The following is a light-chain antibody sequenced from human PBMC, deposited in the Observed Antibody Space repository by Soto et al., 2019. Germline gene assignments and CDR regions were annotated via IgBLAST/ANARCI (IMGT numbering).Light chain of an antibody. CDR2: GAS. CDR3: QQYGNFPYT. Sequence: EIVLTQSPGTLSLSPGERATLSCRASQSVPSAGLAWSRHNPGQAPRLLIYGASSRATGVPDRVSGSGSGTDFTLTINRLEPEDFAVYYCQQYGNFPYTFGQGTKLEIK. J-gene: IGKJ2*01. CDR1: QSVPSAG. V-gene: IGKV3-20*01.